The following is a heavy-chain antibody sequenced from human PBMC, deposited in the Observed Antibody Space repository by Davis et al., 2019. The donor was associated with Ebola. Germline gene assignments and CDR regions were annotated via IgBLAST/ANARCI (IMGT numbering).Heavy chain of an antibody. CDR3: ARGDSYYDPSGYYAGPEAPDH. Sequence: MPSETLSLTCAVSGGFVSSGGYSWNWIRQPPGTGLEWIGYYYYTGSTYYNPSLKSRVSISVDTSKNQFSLKLSSVTAADTAVYYCARGDSYYDPSGYYAGPEAPDHWGQGTLVTVSS. CDR2: YYYTGST. CDR1: GGFVSSGGYS. V-gene: IGHV4-30-4*07. D-gene: IGHD3-22*01. J-gene: IGHJ4*02.